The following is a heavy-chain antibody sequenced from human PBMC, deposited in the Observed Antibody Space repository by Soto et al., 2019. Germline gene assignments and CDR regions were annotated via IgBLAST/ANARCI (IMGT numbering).Heavy chain of an antibody. CDR1: GFTFSSYA. CDR2: ISSNGGST. CDR3: ARVGGSGSYYYYYMDV. Sequence: EVQLVESGGGLVQPGGSLRLSCAASGFTFSSYAMHWVRQAPGKGLEYVSAISSNGGSTYYANSVKGRFTISRDNSKNTLYLQMGSLRAEDMAVYYCARVGGSGSYYYYYMDVWSKGTTVTVSS. V-gene: IGHV3-64*01. J-gene: IGHJ6*03. D-gene: IGHD3-10*01.